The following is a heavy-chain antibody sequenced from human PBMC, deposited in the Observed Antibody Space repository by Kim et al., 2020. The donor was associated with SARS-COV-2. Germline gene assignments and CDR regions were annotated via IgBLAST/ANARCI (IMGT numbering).Heavy chain of an antibody. Sequence: GGSLRLSCLGSGFTFSSFAMSWVRQAPGKGLEWVSAISGSGVNIFYEDSVEGRFTISRDNSKNTLYLQMNSLGAEDTAIYYCAKYRNFAATQYFDSWSQG. V-gene: IGHV3-23*01. CDR3: AKYRNFAATQYFDS. J-gene: IGHJ4*02. CDR2: ISGSGVNI. CDR1: GFTFSSFA. D-gene: IGHD1-7*01.